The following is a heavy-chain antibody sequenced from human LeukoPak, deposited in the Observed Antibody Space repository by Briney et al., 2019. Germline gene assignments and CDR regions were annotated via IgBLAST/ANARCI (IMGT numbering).Heavy chain of an antibody. CDR2: ISYDGSNN. Sequence: PGGSLRLSCAASGFTFSSYWMSWVRQAPGKGLEWVAVISYDGSNNYYADSVKGRFTISRDNSKNTLYLQMSSLRVEDTAVYYCARDLEDWFPSDSEGSSDYWGQGTLVTVSS. D-gene: IGHD3/OR15-3a*01. J-gene: IGHJ4*02. CDR3: ARDLEDWFPSDSEGSSDY. V-gene: IGHV3-30-3*01. CDR1: GFTFSSYW.